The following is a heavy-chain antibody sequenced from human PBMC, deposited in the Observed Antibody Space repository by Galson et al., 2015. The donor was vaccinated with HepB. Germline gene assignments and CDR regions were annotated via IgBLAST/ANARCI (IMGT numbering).Heavy chain of an antibody. J-gene: IGHJ6*03. V-gene: IGHV3-53*01. D-gene: IGHD4-17*01. Sequence: SLRLSCAASEFTVSSNYMSWVRQAPGKGLEWVSVIYSGGSTYYADSVKGRFTISRDNSKNTLYLQMNSLRAEDTAVYYCAGTTVTTYYYYYYMDVWGKGTTVTVSS. CDR3: AGTTVTTYYYYYYMDV. CDR1: EFTVSSNY. CDR2: IYSGGST.